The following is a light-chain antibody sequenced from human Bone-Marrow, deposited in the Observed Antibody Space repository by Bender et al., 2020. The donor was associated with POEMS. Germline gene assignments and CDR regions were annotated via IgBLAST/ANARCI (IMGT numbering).Light chain of an antibody. Sequence: SFDLTQPPSVSVSPGQTARITCSGDALSKQFAYWYQQRPGQAPVLVMARDTERPSGIPERFSGSTSGKTVMLTISGVQAEDEADYYCQSADTSHSYHVIFGGGTKLTVL. J-gene: IGLJ2*01. V-gene: IGLV3-25*02. CDR2: RDT. CDR3: QSADTSHSYHVI. CDR1: ALSKQF.